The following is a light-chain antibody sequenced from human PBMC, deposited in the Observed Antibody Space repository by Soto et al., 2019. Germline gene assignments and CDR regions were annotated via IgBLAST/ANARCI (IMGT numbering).Light chain of an antibody. J-gene: IGKJ1*01. V-gene: IGKV3-15*01. CDR1: RSVSSN. Sequence: EIVLTQSPGTLSFSPGDTATLSCRASRSVSSNYLAWYQQRPGQAPRIRIYGESTRATDIPHSFTGSGSGTELTLTISRLQSEDIAVYYCQQYNKWPQTCGQGTKVDIK. CDR2: GES. CDR3: QQYNKWPQT.